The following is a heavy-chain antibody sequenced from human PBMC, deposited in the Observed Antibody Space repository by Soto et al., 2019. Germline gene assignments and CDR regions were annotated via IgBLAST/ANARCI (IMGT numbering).Heavy chain of an antibody. Sequence: SQTLSLTCTVSGGSISSYYWSWIRQPPGKGLEWIGYIYYSGSTNYNPSLKSRVTISVDTSKNQFSLKLSSVTAADTAVYYCARDNTIINFDYWGQGNLVTVS. CDR2: IYYSGST. CDR1: GGSISSYY. D-gene: IGHD1-1*01. J-gene: IGHJ4*02. V-gene: IGHV4-59*01. CDR3: ARDNTIINFDY.